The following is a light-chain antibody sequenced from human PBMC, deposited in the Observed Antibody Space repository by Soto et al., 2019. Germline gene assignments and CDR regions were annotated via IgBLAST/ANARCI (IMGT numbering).Light chain of an antibody. CDR1: RSVSSN. CDR3: QHYNKLPLT. V-gene: IGKV3-15*01. CDR2: GAS. Sequence: EIVLTQSPATLSVSPGERDTLSCRASRSVSSNLAWYQQKPGQAPRLVIYGASTRATGIPARFSGSGSGTEFTLTISSLQSEDFADYYCQHYNKLPLTFGGGAKVELK. J-gene: IGKJ4*01.